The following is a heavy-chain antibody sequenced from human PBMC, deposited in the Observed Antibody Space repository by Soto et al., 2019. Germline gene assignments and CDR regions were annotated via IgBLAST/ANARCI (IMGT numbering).Heavy chain of an antibody. V-gene: IGHV3-11*01. CDR1: GFTFSEHY. CDR3: ARDLGYYDSSGYFDY. CDR2: VSSSDSTV. J-gene: IGHJ4*02. Sequence: LRLSCAGSGFTFSEHYMSWIRQAPGKGLEWISYVSSSDSTVYYADSVKGRFTISRDNAKNSLYLQMNSLRVEDTAVYYCARDLGYYDSSGYFDYWGQGTLVTVSS. D-gene: IGHD3-22*01.